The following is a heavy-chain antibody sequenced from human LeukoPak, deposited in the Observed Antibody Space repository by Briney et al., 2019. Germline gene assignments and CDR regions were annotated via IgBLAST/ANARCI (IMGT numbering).Heavy chain of an antibody. D-gene: IGHD3-10*01. Sequence: GGSLRLSCAASGFTFSNYWMHWVRQAPGKGLVWVSRINSDGRSTNYADSVKGRFTISRDNAKNSLFLQMNSLRAEDTAVYYCARDSAACRGCAFDLWGQGTVVTVSS. V-gene: IGHV3-74*01. CDR2: INSDGRST. CDR3: ARDSAACRGCAFDL. CDR1: GFTFSNYW. J-gene: IGHJ3*01.